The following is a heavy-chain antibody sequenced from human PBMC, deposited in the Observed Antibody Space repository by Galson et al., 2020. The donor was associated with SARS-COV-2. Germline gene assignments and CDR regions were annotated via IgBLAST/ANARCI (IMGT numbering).Heavy chain of an antibody. CDR3: ARGPALGATANYYYYGFDV. V-gene: IGHV6-1*01. CDR2: TYYKSKWHY. D-gene: IGHD1-26*01. CDR1: GDDVASNNAA. Sequence: SQTLSLTCAISGDDVASNNAAWNWIRQSPSRGLEWLGMTYYKSKWHYDYAVSVQSRVIINPDTSKNLCFLDLKSVTPEDSAVYYCARGPALGATANYYYYGFDVWGLVTTVTVAS. J-gene: IGHJ6*02.